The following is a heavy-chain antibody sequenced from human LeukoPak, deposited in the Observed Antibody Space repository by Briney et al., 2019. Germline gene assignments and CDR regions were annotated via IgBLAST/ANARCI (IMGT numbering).Heavy chain of an antibody. V-gene: IGHV3-9*03. D-gene: IGHD6-19*01. J-gene: IGHJ4*02. CDR1: GFTFDDYA. CDR3: AKASGYSRGWIDY. CDR2: ISWNSGSI. Sequence: GGSLRLSCAASGFTFDDYAMHWVRQAPGKGLEWVSGISWNSGSIGYADSVKGRFTISRDNAKNSLYLQMNSLRAEDMALYYCAKASGYSRGWIDYWGQGNLVTVSS.